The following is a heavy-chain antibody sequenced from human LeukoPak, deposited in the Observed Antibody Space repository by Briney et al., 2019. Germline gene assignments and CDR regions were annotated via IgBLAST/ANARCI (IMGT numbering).Heavy chain of an antibody. V-gene: IGHV3-53*01. J-gene: IGHJ5*02. CDR2: IYSGGNT. CDR1: GFTVSSDS. D-gene: IGHD3-22*01. CDR3: AVIGGGP. Sequence: GGSLRLSCAASGFTVSSDSMSWVRQAPGKGLEWVSVIYSGGNTYYADSVKGRFTISRDSSKNTLYLQMNSLRAEDTAVYYCAVIGGGPWGQGTLVTVSS.